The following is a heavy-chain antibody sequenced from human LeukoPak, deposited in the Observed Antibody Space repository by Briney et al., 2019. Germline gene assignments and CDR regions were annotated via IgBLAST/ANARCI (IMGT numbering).Heavy chain of an antibody. CDR2: IYYSGST. CDR1: GGSISSSSYY. D-gene: IGHD3-9*01. V-gene: IGHV4-39*01. CDR3: ARASLRYLDD. Sequence: SETLSLTCTVSGGSISSSSYYWGWIRQPPGKGLEWIGSIYYSGSTYYNPSLKSRVTIPVDTSKNQFSLKLSSVTAADTAVYYCARASLRYLDDWGQGTLVTVSS. J-gene: IGHJ4*02.